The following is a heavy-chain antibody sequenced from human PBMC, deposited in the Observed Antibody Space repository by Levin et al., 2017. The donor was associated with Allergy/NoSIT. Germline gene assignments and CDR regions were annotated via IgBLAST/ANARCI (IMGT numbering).Heavy chain of an antibody. CDR1: GFTVSSNY. CDR3: AREALIVGATVFDY. CDR2: IYSGGST. D-gene: IGHD1-26*01. J-gene: IGHJ4*02. V-gene: IGHV3-53*01. Sequence: PGGSLRLSCAASGFTVSSNYMSWVRQAPGKGLEWVSVIYSGGSTYYADSVKGRFTISRDNSKNTLYLQMNSLRAEDTAVYYCAREALIVGATVFDYWGQGTLVTVSS.